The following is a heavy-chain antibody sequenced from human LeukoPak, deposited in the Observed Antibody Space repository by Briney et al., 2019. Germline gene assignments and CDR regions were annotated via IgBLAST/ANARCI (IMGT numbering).Heavy chain of an antibody. CDR3: ARTYCGTNACPFDF. Sequence: PSETLSLTCTVSGGSISTYYWSWIRQPPGKGLECLGFIFHTGTTNYNPSLKSRVTISVDTSKNQFSLNLSSVTAADTAVYYCARTYCGTNACPFDFWGQGTLVTVSS. V-gene: IGHV4-59*08. CDR2: IFHTGTT. J-gene: IGHJ4*02. D-gene: IGHD2-21*01. CDR1: GGSISTYY.